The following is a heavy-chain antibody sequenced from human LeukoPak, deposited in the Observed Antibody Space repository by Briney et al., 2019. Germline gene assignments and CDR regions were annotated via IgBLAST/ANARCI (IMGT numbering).Heavy chain of an antibody. CDR2: IWYDGSNK. D-gene: IGHD5-18*01. CDR3: ASRDTAMDPEGY. V-gene: IGHV3-33*01. Sequence: GGSLRLSCAASGFTFSSYGMHWVRQAPGKGLEWVAVIWYDGSNKYYADSVKGRFTISRDNSKNTLYLQMNSLRAEDTAVYYCASRDTAMDPEGYWGQGTLVTVSS. J-gene: IGHJ4*02. CDR1: GFTFSSYG.